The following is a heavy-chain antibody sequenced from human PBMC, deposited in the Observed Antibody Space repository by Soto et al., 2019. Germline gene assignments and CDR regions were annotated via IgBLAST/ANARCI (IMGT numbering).Heavy chain of an antibody. J-gene: IGHJ5*02. CDR3: ARDYGSGSYQPPTRFDP. Sequence: SEPLSLTCAVYGGPFSGYYWSWIRQPPGKGLEWIGEINHSGSTNYNPSLKSRVTISVDTSKNQFSLKLSSVTAADTAVYYCARDYGSGSYQPPTRFDPWGQGTLVTVS. CDR1: GGPFSGYY. D-gene: IGHD3-10*01. V-gene: IGHV4-34*01. CDR2: INHSGST.